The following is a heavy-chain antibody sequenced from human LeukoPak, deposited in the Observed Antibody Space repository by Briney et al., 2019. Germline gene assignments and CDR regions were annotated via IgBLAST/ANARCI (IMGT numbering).Heavy chain of an antibody. D-gene: IGHD2-2*01. Sequence: SVKVSCKASGGTFSSYAISWVRQAPGQGLEWMGGIIPIFGTANYAQKFQGRVTITTDESTSTAYMELSSLRSEDTAVYYCAREGCSSTSCDFNWFDPWGQGTLVTVSS. J-gene: IGHJ5*02. V-gene: IGHV1-69*05. CDR3: AREGCSSTSCDFNWFDP. CDR1: GGTFSSYA. CDR2: IIPIFGTA.